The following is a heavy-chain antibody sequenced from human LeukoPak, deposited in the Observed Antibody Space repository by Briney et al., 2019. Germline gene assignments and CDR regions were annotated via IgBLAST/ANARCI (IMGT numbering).Heavy chain of an antibody. J-gene: IGHJ5*02. V-gene: IGHV1-2*06. CDR3: ASGCTNGVCWGIDP. CDR2: INPNSGGT. Sequence: ASVKVSCKVSGYTFTGYYMHWVRQAPGQGLEWMGRINPNSGGTNYAQKFQGRVTMTRDTSISTAYMELSRLRSDDTAVYYCASGCTNGVCWGIDPWGQGTLVTVSS. D-gene: IGHD2-8*01. CDR1: GYTFTGYY.